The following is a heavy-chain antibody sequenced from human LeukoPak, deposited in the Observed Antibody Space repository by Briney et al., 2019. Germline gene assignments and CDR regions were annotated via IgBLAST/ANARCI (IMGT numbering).Heavy chain of an antibody. J-gene: IGHJ4*02. CDR1: GFTVINNY. V-gene: IGHV3-53*01. CDR3: ARVNFGDFGSGSLDH. D-gene: IGHD3-10*01. Sequence: PGGSLRLSCAASGFTVINNYMTWVRQAPGKGLDWVSVIYNDANTYYADSVRGRFTISRDFSKNSVYLQMNSLRAEDTAVYYCARVNFGDFGSGSLDHWGQGTLVTVSS. CDR2: IYNDANT.